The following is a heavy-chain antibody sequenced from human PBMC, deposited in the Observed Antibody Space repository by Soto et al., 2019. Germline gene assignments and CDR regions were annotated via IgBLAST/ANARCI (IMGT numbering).Heavy chain of an antibody. CDR1: GFSVINSY. CDR2: IYTGGST. V-gene: IGHV3-53*01. J-gene: IGHJ4*02. Sequence: EEQLVESGGGLIQPGGSLRLSCVGSGFSVINSYVSWVRQAPGQGLEWVSIIYTGGSTYYADSVKGRFAMSRDTSNNTVSLHMTSRRTRDTALYYSAKVGRDGWCHLRGQVTLVTVSS. D-gene: IGHD6-19*01. CDR3: AKVGRDGWCHL.